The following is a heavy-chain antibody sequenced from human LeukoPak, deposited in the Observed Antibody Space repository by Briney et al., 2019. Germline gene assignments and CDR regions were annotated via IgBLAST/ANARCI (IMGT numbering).Heavy chain of an antibody. V-gene: IGHV4-59*01. CDR2: IYYSGST. CDR3: ARVLMIVDNVAFDI. D-gene: IGHD3-22*01. CDR1: GGSISSYY. J-gene: IGHJ3*02. Sequence: SETLSLTCTVSGGSISSYYWSWIRQPPGKGLEWIGYIYYSGSTNYNPSLKSRVTISVDTYKNQFSLKLSSVTAADTAVYYCARVLMIVDNVAFDIWGQGTRGTVSS.